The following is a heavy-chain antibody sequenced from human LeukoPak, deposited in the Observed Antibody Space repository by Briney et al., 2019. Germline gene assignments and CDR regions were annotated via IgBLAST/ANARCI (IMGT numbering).Heavy chain of an antibody. CDR3: ARDGDSSGYYYTFDY. CDR1: GYTFTSYY. J-gene: IGHJ4*02. D-gene: IGHD3-22*01. Sequence: GASVKVSCKASGYTFTSYYMHWVRQAPGQGLEWMGIINPSGGSTSYAQKFQGRVTMTRDMSTSTVYMELSSLRSEDTAVYYCARDGDSSGYYYTFDYWGQGTLVTVSS. V-gene: IGHV1-46*01. CDR2: INPSGGST.